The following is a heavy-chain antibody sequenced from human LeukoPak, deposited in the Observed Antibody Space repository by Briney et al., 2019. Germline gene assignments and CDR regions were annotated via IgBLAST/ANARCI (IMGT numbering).Heavy chain of an antibody. CDR2: ISDSGGST. CDR1: GFSFKRYG. J-gene: IGHJ4*02. D-gene: IGHD6-13*01. Sequence: GGTLRLSCAASGFSFKRYGTSWVRQAPGQGLEWVSSISDSGGSTNYADSVKGRFTISRDNSKNTLYLQMDSLRAEDTAVYHCAKDYGTSWFYFDYWGQGTRVTVSS. CDR3: AKDYGTSWFYFDY. V-gene: IGHV3-23*01.